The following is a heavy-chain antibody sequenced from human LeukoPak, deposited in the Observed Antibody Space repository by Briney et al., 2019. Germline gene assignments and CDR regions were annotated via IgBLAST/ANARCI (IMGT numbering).Heavy chain of an antibody. D-gene: IGHD1-26*01. CDR3: TTPAKYSGSYYY. J-gene: IGHJ4*02. V-gene: IGHV3-15*01. Sequence: GGSPRLSCAASGFTFSNAWMSWVRQAPGKGLEWVGRIKSKTDGGTTDYAAPVKGRFTISRDDSKNTLYLQMNSLKTEDTAVYYCTTPAKYSGSYYYWGQGTLVTVSS. CDR1: GFTFSNAW. CDR2: IKSKTDGGTT.